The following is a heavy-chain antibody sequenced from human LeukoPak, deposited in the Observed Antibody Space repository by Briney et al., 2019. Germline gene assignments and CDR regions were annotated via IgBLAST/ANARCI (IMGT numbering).Heavy chain of an antibody. V-gene: IGHV4-34*01. CDR1: GGSFSGYY. CDR2: INHSGST. J-gene: IGHJ5*02. CDR3: ARGNQMRIKGRPRPNYNDSSGYYYNWFDP. D-gene: IGHD3-22*01. Sequence: SGTLPLTCAGYGGSFSGYYWSWIRQPPGKGLEWMGEINHSGSTNYNPSRKSRVTISVDTSKNQFSLKLSSVTAADTAVYYCARGNQMRIKGRPRPNYNDSSGYYYNWFDPWGQGTLVTVSS.